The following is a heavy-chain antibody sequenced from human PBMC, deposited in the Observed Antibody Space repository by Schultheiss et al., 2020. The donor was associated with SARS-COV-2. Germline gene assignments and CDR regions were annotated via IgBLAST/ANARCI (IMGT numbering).Heavy chain of an antibody. Sequence: GSLRLSCAVYGGSFSGYYWSWIRQPAGKGLEWIGSIYHSGSTYYNPSLKSRVTISVDTSKNQFSLKLSSVTAADTAVYYCASVGTIFGVAHHDYWGQGTLVTVSS. D-gene: IGHD3-3*01. J-gene: IGHJ4*02. V-gene: IGHV4-34*01. CDR2: IYHSGST. CDR3: ASVGTIFGVAHHDY. CDR1: GGSFSGYY.